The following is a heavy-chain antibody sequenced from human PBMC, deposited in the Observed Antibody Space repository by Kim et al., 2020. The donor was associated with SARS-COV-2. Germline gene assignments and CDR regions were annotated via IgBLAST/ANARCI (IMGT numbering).Heavy chain of an antibody. D-gene: IGHD3-10*01. CDR1: GGSISSSSYY. J-gene: IGHJ4*02. CDR3: ARHLRTQLWFGELLSLEDY. CDR2: IYYSGST. Sequence: SETLSLTCTVSGGSISSSSYYWGWIRQPPGKGLEWIGSIYYSGSTYYNPSLKSRVTISVDTSKNQFSLKLSSVTAADTAVYYCARHLRTQLWFGELLSLEDYWGQGTLVTVSS. V-gene: IGHV4-39*01.